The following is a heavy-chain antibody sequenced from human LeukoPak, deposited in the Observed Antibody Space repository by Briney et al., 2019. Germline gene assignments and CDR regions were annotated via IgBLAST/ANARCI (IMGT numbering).Heavy chain of an antibody. V-gene: IGHV3-9*01. D-gene: IGHD3-22*01. J-gene: IGHJ4*02. CDR2: ISWNSGSI. Sequence: PGRSLRVSCAASGFTFDDYAMHWVRQAPGKGLEWVSGISWNSGSIGYADSVKGRFTISRDNAKNSLYLQTNSLRAEDTALYYCAKEKSGYNSYYFDYWGQGTLVTVSS. CDR1: GFTFDDYA. CDR3: AKEKSGYNSYYFDY.